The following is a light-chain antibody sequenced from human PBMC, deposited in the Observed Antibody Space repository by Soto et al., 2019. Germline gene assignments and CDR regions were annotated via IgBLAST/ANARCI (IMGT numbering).Light chain of an antibody. CDR3: QQDYNLPLT. CDR2: GAS. Sequence: PGERVTLSCMASQSVSSSYLTCFQQKPGQAPRLLIYGASTRATSIPARFSGSGSGTDFTLTISSLQPEDFAVYYCQQDYNLPLTFGGGTKVDIK. J-gene: IGKJ4*01. V-gene: IGKV3D-7*01. CDR1: QSVSSSY.